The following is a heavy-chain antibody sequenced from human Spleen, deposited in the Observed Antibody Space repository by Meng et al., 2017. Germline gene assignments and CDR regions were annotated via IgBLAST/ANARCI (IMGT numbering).Heavy chain of an antibody. CDR2: INHSGST. D-gene: IGHD3-22*01. V-gene: IGHV4-34*01. CDR3: ARDRLSALPYYDSSGYTTGFDP. CDR1: RVVLSGYY. J-gene: IGHJ5*02. Sequence: VQSRAWVAGLVQPLDPLLLTCAVSRVVLSGYYWRCIRQPPGKGLEWIGEINHSGSTNDNPSLKSRVTISVDTSKNQFSLKLSSVTAADTAVYYCARDRLSALPYYDSSGYTTGFDPWGQGTLVTVSS.